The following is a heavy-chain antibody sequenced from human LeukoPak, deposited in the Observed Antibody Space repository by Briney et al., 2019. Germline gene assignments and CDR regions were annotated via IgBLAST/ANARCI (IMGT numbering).Heavy chain of an antibody. D-gene: IGHD6-13*01. CDR1: GFTFSSYW. CDR3: RYSSRGGFDY. J-gene: IGHJ4*02. CDR2: IKPDGSEK. Sequence: GSLRLSCAASGFTFSSYWMSWVRQAPGKGLEWVANIKPDGSEKYYVNSVGGRFTISRDNAKNSLYLQMNSLRAEDTAVYYCRYSSRGGFDYWGQGTLVTVSS. V-gene: IGHV3-7*01.